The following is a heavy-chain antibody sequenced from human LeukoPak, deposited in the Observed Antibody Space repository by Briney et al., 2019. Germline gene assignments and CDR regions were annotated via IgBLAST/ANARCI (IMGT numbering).Heavy chain of an antibody. V-gene: IGHV5-51*01. J-gene: IGHJ3*02. Sequence: GESLKISCKGSGYTFTSYWIAWVRQMPGKGLEWMGIIYPGDSDTRYSPSFQGQVTISADKSLSTAYLQWSSLEASDTAMFYCARPHIPSAAGAFDIWGQGTMVTVSS. CDR1: GYTFTSYW. D-gene: IGHD6-13*01. CDR3: ARPHIPSAAGAFDI. CDR2: IYPGDSDT.